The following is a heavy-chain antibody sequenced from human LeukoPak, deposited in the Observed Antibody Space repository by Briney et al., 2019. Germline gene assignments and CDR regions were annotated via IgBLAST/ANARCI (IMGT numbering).Heavy chain of an antibody. CDR3: ARQEAISATDYYGMDV. Sequence: SETLSLTCTVSRGSVSSSSYYWGWIRQPPGKGLEWIGTIYYSGSTYYNPSLKSRVTISVDTSKNQLSLKLSSVTAADTAVYYCARQEAISATDYYGMDVWGQGTTVTVSS. CDR2: IYYSGST. V-gene: IGHV4-39*01. J-gene: IGHJ6*02. CDR1: RGSVSSSSYY.